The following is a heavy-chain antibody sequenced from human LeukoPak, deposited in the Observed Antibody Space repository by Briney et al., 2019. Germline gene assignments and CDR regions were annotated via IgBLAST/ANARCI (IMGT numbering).Heavy chain of an antibody. D-gene: IGHD3-22*01. J-gene: IGHJ1*01. CDR2: ISSSSSFI. CDR3: ATQGEHSYDSNRSGYFQH. V-gene: IGHV3-21*01. CDR1: AFSLNAYN. Sequence: PGGSLRLSCAASAFSLNAYNMNWVRQAPGKGLEWVSSISSSSSFIYYADSVKGRFTISRDNAKNSLYLQMNSLRAEDTAVYYCATQGEHSYDSNRSGYFQHWGQGTLVTVSS.